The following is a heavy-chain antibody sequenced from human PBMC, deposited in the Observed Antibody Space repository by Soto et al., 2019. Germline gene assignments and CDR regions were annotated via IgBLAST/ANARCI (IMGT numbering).Heavy chain of an antibody. CDR2: IYYSGNT. V-gene: IGHV4-30-4*01. CDR3: ASPSLYGRDV. J-gene: IGHJ6*02. Sequence: TLSLTCSVSGGSISSGYCYWGWIREPPGKGLEWLGNIYYSGNTYYNPSLTRRLIISIDTSKNQFSLKVGSVTAAATAVYDCASPSLYGRDVCGPGSRVTVSS. CDR1: GGSISSGYCY.